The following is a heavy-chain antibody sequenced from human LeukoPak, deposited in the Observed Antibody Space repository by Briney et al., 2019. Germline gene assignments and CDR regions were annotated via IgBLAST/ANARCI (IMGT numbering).Heavy chain of an antibody. Sequence: ASVNVSCKASGGTFSSYAISWVRQAPGQGLEWMGRIIPILGIANYAQKFQGRVTITADKSTSTAYMELSSLRSEDTAVYYCASLGYYYDSSGYYTDYWGQGTLVTVSS. CDR3: ASLGYYYDSSGYYTDY. D-gene: IGHD3-22*01. V-gene: IGHV1-69*10. J-gene: IGHJ4*02. CDR2: IIPILGIA. CDR1: GGTFSSYA.